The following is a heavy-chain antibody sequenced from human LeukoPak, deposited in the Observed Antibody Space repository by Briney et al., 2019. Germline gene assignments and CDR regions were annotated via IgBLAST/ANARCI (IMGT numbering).Heavy chain of an antibody. D-gene: IGHD4-17*01. J-gene: IGHJ5*02. Sequence: PGGSLRLSCAASGFTFSDYYMSWIRQAPGKGLEWVSYISSSGSTIYYADSVKGRFTISRDNSKNTLYLQMNSLRAEDTAVYYCAKLYGDYDWWWFDPWGQGTLVTVSS. CDR3: AKLYGDYDWWWFDP. V-gene: IGHV3-11*01. CDR2: ISSSGSTI. CDR1: GFTFSDYY.